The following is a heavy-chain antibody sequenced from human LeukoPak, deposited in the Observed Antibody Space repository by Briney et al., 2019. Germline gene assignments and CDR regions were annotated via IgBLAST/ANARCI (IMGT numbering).Heavy chain of an antibody. CDR2: IHHSGST. V-gene: IGHV4-30-4*08. Sequence: SETLSLTCTVSGGSISSGNYYWSWIRQHPGKGLEWIGYIHHSGSTYYNPSLKSRVTISVDTSKNQFSLKLSSVTAADTAVYYCARGTPYYDFWSGYLFDYWGQGTLVTVSS. CDR3: ARGTPYYDFWSGYLFDY. D-gene: IGHD3-3*01. CDR1: GGSISSGNYY. J-gene: IGHJ4*02.